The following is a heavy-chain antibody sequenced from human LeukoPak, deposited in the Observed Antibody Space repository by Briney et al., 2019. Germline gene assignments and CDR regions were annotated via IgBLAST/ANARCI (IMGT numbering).Heavy chain of an antibody. CDR3: VGAVTLDDNWFDP. J-gene: IGHJ5*02. CDR1: GGSISSYY. D-gene: IGHD4/OR15-4a*01. V-gene: IGHV4-4*09. CDR2: IYTSGST. Sequence: SETLSLTCTVSGGSISSYYWSWIRQPPGKGLEWIGYIYTSGSTNYNPSLKSRVTISVDTSKNQFSLKLSSVTAADTAVYYCVGAVTLDDNWFDPWGQGTLVTVSS.